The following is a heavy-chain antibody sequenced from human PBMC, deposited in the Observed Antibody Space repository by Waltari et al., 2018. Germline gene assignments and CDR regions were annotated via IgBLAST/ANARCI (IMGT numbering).Heavy chain of an antibody. J-gene: IGHJ4*02. CDR3: ARDTYYYDSSGYFFDY. CDR2: IYYSGST. Sequence: QVQLPESGPGLVKPSETLSLTCTVSGGSISSHYWSWIRQPPGKGLEWIGYIYYSGSTNYNPSLKSRVTISVDTSKNQFSLKLSSVTAADTAVYYCARDTYYYDSSGYFFDYWGQGTLVTVSS. V-gene: IGHV4-59*11. CDR1: GGSISSHY. D-gene: IGHD3-22*01.